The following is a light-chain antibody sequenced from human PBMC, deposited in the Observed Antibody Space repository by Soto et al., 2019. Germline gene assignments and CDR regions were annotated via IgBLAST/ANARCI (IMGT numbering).Light chain of an antibody. V-gene: IGKV1-39*01. CDR1: QSISSY. CDR3: QQSYSTPLWT. J-gene: IGKJ1*01. Sequence: DIQMTQSPSSLSASVGDRVTITCRASQSISSYLNWYQQKPGKAPKLLIYAASSLQSGVPSRFSGSGSGTDFTLTISSLQPEDFATYYCQQSYSTPLWTFGQGTKVDIK. CDR2: AAS.